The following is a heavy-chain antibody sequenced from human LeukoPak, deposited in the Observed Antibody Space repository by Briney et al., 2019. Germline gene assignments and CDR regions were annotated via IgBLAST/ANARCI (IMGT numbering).Heavy chain of an antibody. D-gene: IGHD2-8*01. CDR2: IRSKANSYAT. CDR3: TSTMGPYFDY. CDR1: GFTFSGSA. Sequence: GGSLRLSCAASGFTFSGSAMHWVRQASGKGLEWVGRIRSKANSYATAYAASVKGRFTISRDDSKNTAYQQMNSLKTEDTAVYYCTSTMGPYFDYWGQGTLVTVSS. V-gene: IGHV3-73*01. J-gene: IGHJ4*02.